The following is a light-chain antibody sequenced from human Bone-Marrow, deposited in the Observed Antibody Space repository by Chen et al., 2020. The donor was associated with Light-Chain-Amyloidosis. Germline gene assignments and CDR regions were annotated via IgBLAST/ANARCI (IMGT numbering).Light chain of an antibody. CDR1: NIGSKR. V-gene: IGLV3-21*02. CDR2: DDR. J-gene: IGLJ2*01. Sequence: SYVLTQPPSVSVAPGQTARMTCGGNNIGSKRMPWYQQKPGQAPVLVVYDDRDRPSGISERFSGSNSGNMATLTITRVEAGDEADYFCQVWDSRSDRVVFSGGTKLTVL. CDR3: QVWDSRSDRVV.